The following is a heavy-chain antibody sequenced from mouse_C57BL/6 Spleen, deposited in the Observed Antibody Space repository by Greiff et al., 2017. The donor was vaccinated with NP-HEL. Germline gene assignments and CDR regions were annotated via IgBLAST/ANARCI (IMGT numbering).Heavy chain of an antibody. CDR2: IDPEDGDT. D-gene: IGHD1-1*01. CDR3: TTAYGSPYYAMDY. Sequence: VQLQQSGAELVRPGASVKLSCTASGFNIKDYYMHWVKQRPEQGLEWIGRIDPEDGDTEYAPQFQGKATMTADTSSNTAYLQLSSLTSEDTAVYYCTTAYGSPYYAMDYWGQGTSVTVSS. V-gene: IGHV14-1*01. CDR1: GFNIKDYY. J-gene: IGHJ4*01.